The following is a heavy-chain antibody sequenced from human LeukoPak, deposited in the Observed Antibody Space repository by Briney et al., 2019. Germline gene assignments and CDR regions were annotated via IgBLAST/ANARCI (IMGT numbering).Heavy chain of an antibody. V-gene: IGHV3-9*03. CDR3: AKDVMSIVEATGHFDY. D-gene: IGHD1-26*01. Sequence: GGSLRLSCAASGFTFDDYAMHWVRQAPGKGLEWVSGISWNSGSIGYADSVKGRFTISRDNAKNSLYLQMNSLRAEDMALYYCAKDVMSIVEATGHFDYWGQGTLVTVSS. J-gene: IGHJ4*02. CDR2: ISWNSGSI. CDR1: GFTFDDYA.